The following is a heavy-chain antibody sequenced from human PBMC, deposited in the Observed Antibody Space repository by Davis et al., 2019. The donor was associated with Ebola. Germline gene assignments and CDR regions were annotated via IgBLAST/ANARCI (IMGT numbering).Heavy chain of an antibody. D-gene: IGHD7-27*01. Sequence: PGGSLRLSCVASGFTFSTYGMHWVRQAPGKGLEWVAVISYDGNNKYYADSVKGRFTISRDNSKNTVYLQMKSLRAEDTAVYYCAKEGHWVGPPLDYWGQGTLVTVSS. CDR2: ISYDGNNK. CDR3: AKEGHWVGPPLDY. CDR1: GFTFSTYG. J-gene: IGHJ4*02. V-gene: IGHV3-30*18.